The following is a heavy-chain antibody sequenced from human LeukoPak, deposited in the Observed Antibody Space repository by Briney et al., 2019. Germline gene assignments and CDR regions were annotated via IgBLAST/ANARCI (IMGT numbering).Heavy chain of an antibody. J-gene: IGHJ4*02. V-gene: IGHV4-34*01. Sequence: SETPSLTCAVYGGSFSGYYWSWIRQPPGKGLEWIGEINHSGSTNYNPPLKSRVTISVDTSKNQFSLKLSSVTAADTAVYYCASGRAAAGVSGADYWGQGTLVTVSP. CDR2: INHSGST. D-gene: IGHD6-13*01. CDR1: GGSFSGYY. CDR3: ASGRAAAGVSGADY.